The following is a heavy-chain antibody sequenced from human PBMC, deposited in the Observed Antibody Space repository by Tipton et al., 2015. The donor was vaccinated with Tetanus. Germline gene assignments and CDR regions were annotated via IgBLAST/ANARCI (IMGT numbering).Heavy chain of an antibody. CDR3: ARVSREGPELELDAFDI. CDR1: GGTFSSYA. J-gene: IGHJ3*02. Sequence: QLVQSGAEVKKPGSSVKVSCKASGGTFSSYAISWVRQAPGQGLEWMGGIVPIFGTANYAQKFQGRVTITADESTSTAYMELSSLRSEDTAVYCCARVSREGPELELDAFDIWGQGTMVTVSS. V-gene: IGHV1-69*01. CDR2: IVPIFGTA. D-gene: IGHD1-7*01.